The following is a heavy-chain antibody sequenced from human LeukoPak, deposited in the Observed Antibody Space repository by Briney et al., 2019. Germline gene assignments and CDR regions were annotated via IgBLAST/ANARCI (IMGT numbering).Heavy chain of an antibody. Sequence: ASVKVSCKASGYTFTNYGISWVRQAPGQGLEWMGRISTYNGDTNYAQKLQGRVTITRDTSASTAYMELSSLRSEDTAVYYCARDRNLDYYYGSGNWFDPWGQGTLVTVSS. D-gene: IGHD3-10*01. CDR1: GYTFTNYG. J-gene: IGHJ5*02. CDR3: ARDRNLDYYYGSGNWFDP. CDR2: ISTYNGDT. V-gene: IGHV1-18*01.